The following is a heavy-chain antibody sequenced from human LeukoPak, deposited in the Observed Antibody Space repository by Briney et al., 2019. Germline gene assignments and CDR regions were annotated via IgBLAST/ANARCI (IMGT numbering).Heavy chain of an antibody. J-gene: IGHJ4*02. V-gene: IGHV4-30-4*01. CDR3: ARVRGIPSAGVYRRADQRIDY. Sequence: PSETLSLTCTVSGGSISSGDYYWSWIRQPPGKGLEWIGYIYYSGSTYYNPSLKSRVTISVDTSKNQFSLKLSSVTAADTAVYYCARVRGIPSAGVYRRADQRIDYWGQGTLVTVSS. D-gene: IGHD6-13*01. CDR1: GGSISSGDYY. CDR2: IYYSGST.